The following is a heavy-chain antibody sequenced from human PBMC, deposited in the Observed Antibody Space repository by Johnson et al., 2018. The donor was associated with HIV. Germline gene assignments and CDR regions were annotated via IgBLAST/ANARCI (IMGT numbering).Heavy chain of an antibody. V-gene: IGHV3-74*01. CDR2: INSDGSST. CDR3: AREVDTSWLSAFDI. J-gene: IGHJ3*02. D-gene: IGHD5-18*01. CDR1: GFTFSSYW. Sequence: VQLVESGGGVVQPGGSLRLSCVASGFTFSSYWMHWVRQAPGKGLVWVSRINSDGSSTSYADSVKGRFTISRDNAKNTLYLQMNSLRAEDTAVYYCAREVDTSWLSAFDIWGQGTMVTVSS.